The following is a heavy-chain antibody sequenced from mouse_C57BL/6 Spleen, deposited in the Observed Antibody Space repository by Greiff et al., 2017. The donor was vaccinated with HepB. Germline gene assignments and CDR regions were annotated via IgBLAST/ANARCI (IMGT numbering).Heavy chain of an antibody. Sequence: QVQLQQSDAELVKPGASVKISCKVSGYTFTDHTIHWMKQRPEQGLEWIGYNYPRDGSTKYNEKFKGKATLTADKSSSTAYMQLNSLTSEDSAVYFCAQGEGITTVVDYWGQGTTLTVSS. D-gene: IGHD1-1*01. J-gene: IGHJ2*01. V-gene: IGHV1-78*01. CDR3: AQGEGITTVVDY. CDR1: GYTFTDHT. CDR2: NYPRDGST.